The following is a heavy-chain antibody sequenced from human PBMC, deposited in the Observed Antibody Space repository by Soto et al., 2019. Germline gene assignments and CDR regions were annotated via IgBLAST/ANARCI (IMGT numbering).Heavy chain of an antibody. J-gene: IGHJ1*01. CDR3: ARDNGQWLVSD. CDR2: IDVGSGNA. Sequence: SVKVSCKTSGFAFSISAVHWVRQARGHRLQWIGWIDVGSGNANYAQMLQERVTISRDMSASIAYMELRSLRSDDTAVYYCARDNGQWLVSDWGQGTLVTVSS. CDR1: GFAFSISA. V-gene: IGHV1-58*01. D-gene: IGHD6-19*01.